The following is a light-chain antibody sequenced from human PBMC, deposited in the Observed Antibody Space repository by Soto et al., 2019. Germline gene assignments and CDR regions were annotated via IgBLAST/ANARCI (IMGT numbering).Light chain of an antibody. CDR2: EVI. CDR3: SSYAGSYTWV. CDR1: SSDVGGYNY. Sequence: QSVLTQPASVSGSPGQSITISCTATSSDVGGYNYVSWFQQYPGKAPKLMIYEVINRPSGVSNRFSGSKSGNTASLIISGLQAEDEADYYCSSYAGSYTWVFGGGTKLTVL. V-gene: IGLV2-14*01. J-gene: IGLJ3*02.